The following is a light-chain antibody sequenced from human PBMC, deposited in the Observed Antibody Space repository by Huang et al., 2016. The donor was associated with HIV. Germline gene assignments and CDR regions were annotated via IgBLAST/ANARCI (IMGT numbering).Light chain of an antibody. J-gene: IGKJ2*01. CDR3: QQSHSTPHT. CDR2: GAS. V-gene: IGKV1-39*01. Sequence: DIQMTQSPSSLSASVGDRVTITCRTSDNVANSLNWYQQKSGAAPVLLIYGASNLQTGVSSRFTGGGSGTDFTLTITSLRPEDFATYYCQQSHSTPHTFGQGTTLE. CDR1: DNVANS.